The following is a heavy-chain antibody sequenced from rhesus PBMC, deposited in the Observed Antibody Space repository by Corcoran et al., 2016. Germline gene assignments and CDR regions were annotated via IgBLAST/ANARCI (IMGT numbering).Heavy chain of an antibody. CDR3: VRGDNSNYNHHY. CDR1: GGSIAGYY. CDR2: IGGTTVTP. Sequence: QLQLQESGPGLVRPSETLSLTCAVSGGSIAGYYWNWIRQPPGKGLEWIGYIGGTTVTPHTPPSLNSRDTTPTDTSTNQFSLKMNSVQAADTDVYYCVRGDNSNYNHHYWGQGVLVTVSS. J-gene: IGHJ4*01. V-gene: IGHV4S5*01. D-gene: IGHD4-23*01.